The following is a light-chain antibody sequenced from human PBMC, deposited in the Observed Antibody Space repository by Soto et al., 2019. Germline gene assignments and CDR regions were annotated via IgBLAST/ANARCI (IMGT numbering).Light chain of an antibody. J-gene: IGKJ1*01. Sequence: DIQMTQSPSSLSASVGDRVTITCQASQDISNYLNWYQQKPGKAPKLLIYDASNLETGVPSRFSGSGSGTYFTFSISRLQPEDIATYYCQRYDNLPPWTFGQGTKVEIK. CDR2: DAS. V-gene: IGKV1-33*01. CDR3: QRYDNLPPWT. CDR1: QDISNY.